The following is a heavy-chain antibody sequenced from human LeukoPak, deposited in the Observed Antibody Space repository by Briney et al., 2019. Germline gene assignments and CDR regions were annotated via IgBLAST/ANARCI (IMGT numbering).Heavy chain of an antibody. CDR1: GFTFSNYA. CDR2: VSAGSTT. Sequence: GGSLRLSCAASGFTFSNYAMSWVRQAPGKGLEWVSTVSAGSTTYYADSVKGRFTISRDNSKNTLYLQMNSLRAEDTAVYYCTKGQPMFDYWGQGTLVTVSS. D-gene: IGHD2-2*01. CDR3: TKGQPMFDY. V-gene: IGHV3-23*01. J-gene: IGHJ4*02.